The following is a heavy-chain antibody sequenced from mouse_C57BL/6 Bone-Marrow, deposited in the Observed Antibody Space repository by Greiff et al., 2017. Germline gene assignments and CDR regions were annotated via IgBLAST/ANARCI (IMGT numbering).Heavy chain of an antibody. CDR1: GFTIKDDY. V-gene: IGHV14-4*01. Sequence: VQLKQSGAELVRPGASVKLSCTASGFTIKDDYMYWVKQRPEQGLEWIGWIDPENGDTEYASKFQGKATITADTSSNTAYLQLSSLTSEDTAVYYCTTSYFDYGGQGTTLTVSS. J-gene: IGHJ2*01. CDR2: IDPENGDT. CDR3: TTSYFDY.